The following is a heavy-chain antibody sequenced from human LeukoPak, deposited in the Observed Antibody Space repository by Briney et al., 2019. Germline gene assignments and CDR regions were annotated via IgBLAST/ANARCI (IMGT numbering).Heavy chain of an antibody. CDR3: ARDYCGGDCFPDY. J-gene: IGHJ4*02. V-gene: IGHV1-2*06. CDR1: GYTFSVYY. CDR2: INPNSGGT. D-gene: IGHD2-21*02. Sequence: ASVKVSCKASGYTFSVYYMHWVRQAPGQGLEWMGRINPNSGGTNYAQKFQGRATMTRDTSISTAYMELSRLRSDDTAVYYCARDYCGGDCFPDYWGQGTLVTVSS.